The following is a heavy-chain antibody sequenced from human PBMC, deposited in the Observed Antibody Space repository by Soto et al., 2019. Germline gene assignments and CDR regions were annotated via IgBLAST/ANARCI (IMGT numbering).Heavy chain of an antibody. CDR1: VLVFSAFA. J-gene: IGHJ4*02. D-gene: IGHD6-19*01. V-gene: IGHV3-23*01. Sequence: PGGSLRLSCAGSVLVFSAFAMSWVRQSPGKGLEWVSSITGSGGATYYADSVKGRFTISRDNSKNTLYMQMYGLRAEDTAVYYCAKDRYSSGIFFDYWGQGSLVTVSS. CDR3: AKDRYSSGIFFDY. CDR2: ITGSGGAT.